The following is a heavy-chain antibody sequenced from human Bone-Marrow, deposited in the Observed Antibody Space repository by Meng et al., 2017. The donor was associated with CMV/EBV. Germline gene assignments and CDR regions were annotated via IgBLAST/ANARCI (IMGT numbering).Heavy chain of an antibody. CDR3: ARSHYYDSSGYYSFYYYGMDV. D-gene: IGHD3-22*01. CDR2: IYPGDSDT. J-gene: IGHJ6*02. Sequence: GESLKISCKGSGYSFTSYWIGWVRQMPGKGLEWMGIIYPGDSDTRYSPSFQGQVTISADKSISTAYLQWSSLKASDTAMYYCARSHYYDSSGYYSFYYYGMDVWAQGTTVTVSS. V-gene: IGHV5-51*01. CDR1: GYSFTSYW.